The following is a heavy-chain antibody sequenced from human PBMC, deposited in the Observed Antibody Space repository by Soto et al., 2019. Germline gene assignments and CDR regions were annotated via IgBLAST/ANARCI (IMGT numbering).Heavy chain of an antibody. CDR3: ASGTSVVVAATSRSFDY. D-gene: IGHD2-15*01. Sequence: SETLSLTCAVYGGSFSGYYWSWIRQPPGKGLEWIGEINHSGSTNYNPSLKSRVTISVDTSKNQFSLKLSSVTAADTAVYYCASGTSVVVAATSRSFDYWGQGTLVTVSS. CDR2: INHSGST. J-gene: IGHJ4*02. V-gene: IGHV4-34*01. CDR1: GGSFSGYY.